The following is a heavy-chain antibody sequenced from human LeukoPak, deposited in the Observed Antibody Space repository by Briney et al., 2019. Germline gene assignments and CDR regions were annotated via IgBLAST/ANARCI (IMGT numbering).Heavy chain of an antibody. Sequence: GSSVKVSCKASGGTLSSYAISWVRQAPEQGLEWMGGIIPIFGTANYAQKFQGRVTITTDESTSTAYMELSSLRSEDTAVYYCASHDYGDHVGAFDIWGQGTMVTVSS. CDR3: ASHDYGDHVGAFDI. CDR1: GGTLSSYA. V-gene: IGHV1-69*05. CDR2: IIPIFGTA. J-gene: IGHJ3*02. D-gene: IGHD4-17*01.